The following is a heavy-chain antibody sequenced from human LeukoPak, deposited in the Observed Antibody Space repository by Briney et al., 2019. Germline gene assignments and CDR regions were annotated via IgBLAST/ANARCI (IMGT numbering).Heavy chain of an antibody. Sequence: GASVKVSCKASGYTFTSYDINWVRQATGQGLEWMGWMNPNSGNTGYAQKFQGRVTMTRKTSIRTAYMERSSLRAKDTAVYYCARGSRRPRGYCSGGSCGRYYFDYWGQGTLVTVSS. J-gene: IGHJ4*02. CDR1: GYTFTSYD. CDR2: MNPNSGNT. CDR3: ARGSRRPRGYCSGGSCGRYYFDY. D-gene: IGHD2-15*01. V-gene: IGHV1-8*01.